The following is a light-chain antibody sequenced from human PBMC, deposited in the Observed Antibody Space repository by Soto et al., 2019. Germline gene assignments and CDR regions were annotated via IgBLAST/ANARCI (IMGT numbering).Light chain of an antibody. V-gene: IGLV2-14*01. CDR3: ASYTTSSTYV. J-gene: IGLJ1*01. Sequence: QSALTQPASVSGSPGQSFAISCTGTSSDVGGYSYVSWYQQQPGKAPKLVISDVSNRPSGVSDRFSGSKSGNTASLTISGLQTEDEADYYCASYTTSSTYVFGTGTKVTVL. CDR2: DVS. CDR1: SSDVGGYSY.